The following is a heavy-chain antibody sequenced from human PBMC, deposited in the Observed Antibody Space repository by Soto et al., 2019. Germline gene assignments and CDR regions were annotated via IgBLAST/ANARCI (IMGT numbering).Heavy chain of an antibody. V-gene: IGHV1-18*01. J-gene: IGHJ6*02. CDR3: ARSPRVGSGSCNDYYYGMDV. D-gene: IGHD3-10*01. CDR2: ISAYNGNT. CDR1: GYTFSSYG. Sequence: ASVKVSCKASGYTFSSYGISWVRQAPGQGLEWMGWISAYNGNTNYAQKFQGRVTITADKSTSTAYMELSSLRSEDTAVYYCARSPRVGSGSCNDYYYGMDVWGQGTTVTVSS.